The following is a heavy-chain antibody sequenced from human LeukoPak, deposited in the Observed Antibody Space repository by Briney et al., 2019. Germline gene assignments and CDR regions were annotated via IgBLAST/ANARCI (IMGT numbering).Heavy chain of an antibody. CDR1: GGSISSYY. CDR3: ARQGSSGWSPDY. J-gene: IGHJ4*02. Sequence: SETLSLTCTVSGGSISSYYWSWIRQPPGKGLEWIGYIYYSGSTNYNPSLKSRVTISVDTSKNQFSLKLSSATAADTAVYYCARQGSSGWSPDYWGQGTLVTVSS. CDR2: IYYSGST. D-gene: IGHD6-19*01. V-gene: IGHV4-59*08.